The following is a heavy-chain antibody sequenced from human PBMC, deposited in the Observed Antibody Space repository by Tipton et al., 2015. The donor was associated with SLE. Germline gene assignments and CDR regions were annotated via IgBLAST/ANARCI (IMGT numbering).Heavy chain of an antibody. J-gene: IGHJ3*02. D-gene: IGHD6-19*01. Sequence: SLRLSCAASGFSFSDYWMSWVRQAPGKGPGGVANINQDGGERNYADSLKGRVTISRDNTKNSLYLQMDSLSVEDTAVYSCARDSAQWLLFDAFDIWGQGTMVTVSS. V-gene: IGHV3-7*01. CDR1: GFSFSDYW. CDR3: ARDSAQWLLFDAFDI. CDR2: INQDGGER.